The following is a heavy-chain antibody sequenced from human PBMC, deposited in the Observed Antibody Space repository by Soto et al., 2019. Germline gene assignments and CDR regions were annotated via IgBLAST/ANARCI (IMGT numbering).Heavy chain of an antibody. D-gene: IGHD3-10*01. CDR1: GYTFTSYG. CDR2: ISAYNGNT. J-gene: IGHJ4*02. V-gene: IGHV1-18*01. CDR3: ARDLIVIAYGSGTNLGGY. Sequence: QVQLVQSGAEVKKPGASVKVSCKASGYTFTSYGISWVRQAPGQGLEWMGWISAYNGNTNYAQKLQGSVTLTTDTSTSTAYMELRSVRSDDTAVYYCARDLIVIAYGSGTNLGGYWGQGTLVTVSS.